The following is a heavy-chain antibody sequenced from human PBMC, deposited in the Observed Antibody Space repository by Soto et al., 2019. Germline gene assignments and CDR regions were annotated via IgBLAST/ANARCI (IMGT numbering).Heavy chain of an antibody. CDR1: SDSLISYSSF. D-gene: IGHD2-15*01. CDR3: ARRQSGGPSAFDL. V-gene: IGHV4-39*01. CDR2: IYYSGST. J-gene: IGHJ3*01. Sequence: SETLSLTCSVSSDSLISYSSFWGWIRQPPGKGLEWIGSIYYSGSTFYNPSLKSRVTISVDTSRKQFSLKLKSVTAADTAVYFCARRQSGGPSAFDLWGQGTMVTVSS.